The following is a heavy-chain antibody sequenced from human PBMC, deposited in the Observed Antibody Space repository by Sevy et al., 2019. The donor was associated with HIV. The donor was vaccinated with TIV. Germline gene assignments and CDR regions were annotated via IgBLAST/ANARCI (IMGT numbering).Heavy chain of an antibody. J-gene: IGHJ4*02. D-gene: IGHD5-12*01. CDR3: ARGAYNSGRRFDF. V-gene: IGHV3-30-3*01. CDR1: GFSLSDYA. Sequence: GGSLRLSCVASGFSLSDYAMHWVRQGPDKGLAWVAVISFDGGNTYYSDAVEGRFTISRDNSKNTVFLQMNSLSTDDTALYYCARGAYNSGRRFDFWGQGTLVTVSS. CDR2: ISFDGGNT.